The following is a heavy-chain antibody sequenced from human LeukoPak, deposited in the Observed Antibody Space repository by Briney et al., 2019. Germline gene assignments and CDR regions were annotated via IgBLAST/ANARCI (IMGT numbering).Heavy chain of an antibody. J-gene: IGHJ4*02. CDR3: AREGPRNYFDY. Sequence: GGSLRLSCAASGYIFSDYNINWIRQAPGKGLEWVSYISSRSTYTNYADSVKGRFTISRDNAKNSLYLQMNSLRAEDTAAYYCAREGPRNYFDYWGQGTLVTVSS. V-gene: IGHV3-11*05. CDR1: GYIFSDYN. CDR2: ISSRSTYT. D-gene: IGHD7-27*01.